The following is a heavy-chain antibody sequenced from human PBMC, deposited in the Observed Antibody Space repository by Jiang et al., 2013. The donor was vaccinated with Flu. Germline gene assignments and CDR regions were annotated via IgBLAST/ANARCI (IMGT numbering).Heavy chain of an antibody. J-gene: IGHJ6*02. CDR2: IQYSGIT. CDR1: GGSINSADYY. D-gene: IGHD3-10*01. CDR3: ARDDPRINPPPGVYYNGLDV. V-gene: IGHV4-31*03. Sequence: GSGLVKPSQTLSLTCTVSGGSINSADYYWTWIRQDSEKGLEWIGYIQYSGITYYNPSLKSRLTISIDTSENQFSLNLSSVTAADTAVYYCARDDPRINPPPGVYYNGLDVWGQGTTVTVSS.